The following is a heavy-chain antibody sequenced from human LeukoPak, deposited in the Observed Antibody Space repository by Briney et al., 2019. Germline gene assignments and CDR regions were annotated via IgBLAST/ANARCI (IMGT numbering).Heavy chain of an antibody. V-gene: IGHV1-2*06. Sequence: ASVKVSCKASGYTFTGYYMHWVRQAPGQGLEWMGRINPNSGGTNYAQKFQGRVTMTRGTSISTAYMELSRLRSGDTAVYYCARLYSGYDSDYWGQGTLVTVSS. J-gene: IGHJ4*02. D-gene: IGHD5-12*01. CDR1: GYTFTGYY. CDR3: ARLYSGYDSDY. CDR2: INPNSGGT.